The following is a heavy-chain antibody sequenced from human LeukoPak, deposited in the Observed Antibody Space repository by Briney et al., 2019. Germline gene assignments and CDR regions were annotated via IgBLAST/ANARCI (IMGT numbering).Heavy chain of an antibody. CDR1: GYTFTSYD. CDR3: ATQYYDFWSGYQTDYYYGMGV. V-gene: IGHV1-8*01. J-gene: IGHJ6*02. D-gene: IGHD3-3*01. CDR2: MNPNSGNT. Sequence: EASVKVSCKASGYTFTSYDINWVRQATGQGLEWMGWMNPNSGNTGYAQKFQGRVTMTRNTSISTAYMELSSLRSEDTAVYYCATQYYDFWSGYQTDYYYGMGVWGQGTTVTVSS.